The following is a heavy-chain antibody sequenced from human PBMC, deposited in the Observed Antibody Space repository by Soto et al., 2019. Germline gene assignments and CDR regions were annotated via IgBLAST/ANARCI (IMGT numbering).Heavy chain of an antibody. CDR3: AKVPQAH. CDR2: ISYDGSNK. Sequence: GGSLRLSCAASGFTFSSYGMHWVRQAPGKGLEWVAVISYDGSNKYYADSVKGRFTISRDNSKNTLYLQMNSLRAEDTDVYYCAKVPQAHWGQGTLVTVSS. J-gene: IGHJ4*02. CDR1: GFTFSSYG. V-gene: IGHV3-30*18.